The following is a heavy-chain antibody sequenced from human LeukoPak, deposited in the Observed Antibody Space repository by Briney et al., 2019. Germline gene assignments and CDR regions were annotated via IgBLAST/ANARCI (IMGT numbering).Heavy chain of an antibody. Sequence: SETLSLTRTVSGGSISSGDYYWSWIRQHPGKGLEWIGYISYSGSSNYNPSLKSRVTMSVDTSKNQFSLKLNSVTAADAAVYYCARYSLVTSGWHFDLWGRGTLVTVSS. J-gene: IGHJ2*01. V-gene: IGHV4-61*08. CDR3: ARYSLVTSGWHFDL. CDR1: GGSISSGDYY. D-gene: IGHD2-21*01. CDR2: ISYSGSS.